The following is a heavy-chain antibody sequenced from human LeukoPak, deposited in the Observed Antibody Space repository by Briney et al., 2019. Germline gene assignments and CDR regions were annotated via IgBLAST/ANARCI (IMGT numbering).Heavy chain of an antibody. Sequence: SETLSLTCTDSGGSISSYYWSWIRQPPGKGVEWIGYIYYSGSTNYNPSLKSRVTISVDTSKNQFSLKLSSVTAADTAVYYCARDHRPYQLLPKDTNWLDPWGQGTLVTVSS. CDR3: ARDHRPYQLLPKDTNWLDP. CDR1: GGSISSYY. CDR2: IYYSGST. V-gene: IGHV4-59*01. D-gene: IGHD2-2*01. J-gene: IGHJ5*02.